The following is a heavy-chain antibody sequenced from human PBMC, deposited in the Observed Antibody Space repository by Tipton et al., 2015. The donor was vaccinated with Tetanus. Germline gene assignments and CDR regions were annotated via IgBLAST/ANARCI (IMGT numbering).Heavy chain of an antibody. CDR3: ARLTGHSMDVVDYYYFGMDV. V-gene: IGHV4-61*08. Sequence: GLVKPSETLSLTCTVSGSSISRSGHYWTWIRQPPGKEPEWVGYVYHSGATNYNPSLKSRLTMSVDTSNNLFSLKLTSVTAADTAVYYCARLTGHSMDVVDYYYFGMDVWGQGTKVTVSS. D-gene: IGHD2-21*01. CDR1: GSSISRSGHY. CDR2: VYHSGAT. J-gene: IGHJ6*02.